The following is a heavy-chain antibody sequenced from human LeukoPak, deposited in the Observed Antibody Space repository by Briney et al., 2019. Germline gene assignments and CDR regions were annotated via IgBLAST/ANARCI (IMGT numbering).Heavy chain of an antibody. CDR1: GFTFSSYG. D-gene: IGHD2-21*02. CDR2: IWYDGSNK. V-gene: IGHV3-33*01. J-gene: IGHJ3*02. CDR3: ARTGFCDWEFSFGAFDI. Sequence: GGSLRLSCAASGFTFSSYGMHWVRQAPGKGLEWVAVIWYDGSNKYYADSVKGRFTISRDNSNNTVYLQMNSLRREHTAVYYCARTGFCDWEFSFGAFDIWG.